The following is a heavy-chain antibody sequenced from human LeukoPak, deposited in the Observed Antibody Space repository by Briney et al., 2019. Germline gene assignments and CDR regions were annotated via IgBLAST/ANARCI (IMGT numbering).Heavy chain of an antibody. J-gene: IGHJ6*03. CDR3: NRTVGSSGWYSRGDYYYYMDV. D-gene: IGHD6-19*01. Sequence: PGGSLRLSCAASGFTVSSNEMSWVRQAPGKGLEWVSSISGGSTYYADSRKGRFTISRDNSKNTLHLQMNSLRAEDTAVYYCNRTVGSSGWYSRGDYYYYMDVWGKGTTVTVSS. CDR2: ISGGST. CDR1: GFTVSSNE. V-gene: IGHV3-38-3*01.